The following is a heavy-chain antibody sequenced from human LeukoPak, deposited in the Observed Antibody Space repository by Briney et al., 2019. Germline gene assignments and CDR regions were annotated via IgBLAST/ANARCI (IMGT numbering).Heavy chain of an antibody. CDR1: GYTFTGYY. CDR3: ARAGYCSGGSCYPNFDY. Sequence: ASVKVSCKASGYTFTGYYMHWVRQAPGQGLEWMGRINPNSGGTNYAQKFQGRFTMTRDTSISTAYMELSRLRSDDTAVYYCARAGYCSGGSCYPNFDYWGQGTLVTVSS. CDR2: INPNSGGT. V-gene: IGHV1-2*06. D-gene: IGHD2-15*01. J-gene: IGHJ4*02.